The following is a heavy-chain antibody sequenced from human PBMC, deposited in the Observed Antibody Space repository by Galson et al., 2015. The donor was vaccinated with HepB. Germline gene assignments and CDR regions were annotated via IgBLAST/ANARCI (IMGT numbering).Heavy chain of an antibody. V-gene: IGHV1-69*01. CDR3: AGPPGTYYYYYGMDV. Sequence: SCKASGGTFSSYAISWVRQAPGQGLEWMGGIIPIFGTANYAQKFQGRVTITADESTSTAYMELSSLRSEDTAVYYCAGPPGTYYYYYGMDVWGQGTTVTVSS. D-gene: IGHD3-10*01. J-gene: IGHJ6*02. CDR1: GGTFSSYA. CDR2: IIPIFGTA.